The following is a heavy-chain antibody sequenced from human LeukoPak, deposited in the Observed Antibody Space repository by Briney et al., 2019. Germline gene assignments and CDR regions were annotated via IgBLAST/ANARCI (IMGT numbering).Heavy chain of an antibody. D-gene: IGHD5-24*01. V-gene: IGHV3-53*01. CDR3: ARGDGYNYLAY. Sequence: GGSLRLSCSASGFTVSSNYMSWVRQAPGKGLEWVSVIYSGGSTYYAAYVKGRFTISRDNSKNTLYLQMNSLRAEDTAVYYCARGDGYNYLAYWGQGTLVTVSS. CDR1: GFTVSSNY. CDR2: IYSGGST. J-gene: IGHJ4*02.